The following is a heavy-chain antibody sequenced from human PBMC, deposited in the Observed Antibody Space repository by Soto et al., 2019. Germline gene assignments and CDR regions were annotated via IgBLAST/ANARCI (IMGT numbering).Heavy chain of an antibody. CDR2: IHPANGNT. Sequence: ASVKVSCKASGYTFTNYAIHWVRQAPGQRLEWMGWIHPANGNTKYSQRFQGRVTITSDTSASTAYLQICSLKAEDTAVYYCARESSSWYYYYYGMDVWGQGTTVTVSS. J-gene: IGHJ6*02. CDR3: ARESSSWYYYYYGMDV. D-gene: IGHD6-13*01. V-gene: IGHV1-3*01. CDR1: GYTFTNYA.